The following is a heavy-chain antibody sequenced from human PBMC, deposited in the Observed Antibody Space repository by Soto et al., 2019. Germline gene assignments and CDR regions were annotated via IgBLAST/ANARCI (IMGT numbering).Heavy chain of an antibody. J-gene: IGHJ4*02. CDR2: IYHSGST. CDR3: AREAIFGVVIIRYFDY. Sequence: SETLSLTCAVSGGSISSSNWWSWVRQPPGKGLEWIGEIYHSGSTNYNPSLKSRVTISVDKSKNQFSLKLSSVTAADTAVYYCAREAIFGVVIIRYFDYWGQGTLVTVSS. D-gene: IGHD3-3*01. CDR1: GGSISSSNW. V-gene: IGHV4-4*02.